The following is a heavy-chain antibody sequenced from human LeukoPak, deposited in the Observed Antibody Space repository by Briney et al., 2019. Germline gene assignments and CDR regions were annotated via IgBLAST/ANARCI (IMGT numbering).Heavy chain of an antibody. Sequence: GSLRLSCAASGFTVSSNYMSWIRQPPGKGLEWTGEINHSGSTNYNPSLKSRVTISVDTSKNQFSLKLSSVTAADTAVYYCARGVGYCSSTSCPTGNYYGMDVWGQGTTVTVSS. CDR1: GFTVSSNY. CDR2: INHSGST. CDR3: ARGVGYCSSTSCPTGNYYGMDV. V-gene: IGHV4-34*01. D-gene: IGHD2-2*01. J-gene: IGHJ6*02.